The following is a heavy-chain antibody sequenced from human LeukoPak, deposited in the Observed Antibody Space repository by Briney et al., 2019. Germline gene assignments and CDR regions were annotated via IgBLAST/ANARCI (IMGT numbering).Heavy chain of an antibody. CDR1: GGSISSYY. J-gene: IGHJ3*02. CDR3: ARVADTLGGAFDI. CDR2: IYYSGST. D-gene: IGHD3-16*01. Sequence: PSETLSLTCTVSGGSISSYYWSWIRQPPGKGLEWIGYIYYSGSTNYNPSLKSRVTISVDTSKNQFSLKLSSVTAADTAVYYCARVADTLGGAFDIWGQGTMVTVSS. V-gene: IGHV4-59*01.